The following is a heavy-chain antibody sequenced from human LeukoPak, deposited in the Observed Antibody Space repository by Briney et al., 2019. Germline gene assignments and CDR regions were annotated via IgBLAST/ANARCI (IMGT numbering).Heavy chain of an antibody. CDR1: XFTFSSYT. Sequence: GGSLRLSCSASXFTFSSYTMHWVRQAPGKGLEYVSAISSNGGSTYYADSVKGRFTISRDNSKNTLHLQMSSLTAEDTAVYYCVPIAATGTPFPRFDHWGQGTLVTVSS. CDR2: ISSNGGST. J-gene: IGHJ4*02. D-gene: IGHD6-13*01. CDR3: VPIAATGTPFPRFDH. V-gene: IGHV3-64D*09.